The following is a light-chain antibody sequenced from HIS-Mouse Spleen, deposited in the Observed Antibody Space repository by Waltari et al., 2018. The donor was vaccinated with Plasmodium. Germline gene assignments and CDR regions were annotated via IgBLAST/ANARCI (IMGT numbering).Light chain of an antibody. CDR3: QQYNNWSFT. CDR2: CAS. V-gene: IGKV3-15*01. J-gene: IGKJ3*01. CDR1: QSVSSN. Sequence: EIVMTQSPATLSVSPGERATLSCRASQSVSSNLAWYQQKPGQAPRLLIDCASTRATGIPARFSGSGSGTDFTLTISSLQSEDFAVYDCQQYNNWSFTFGPGTKVDIK.